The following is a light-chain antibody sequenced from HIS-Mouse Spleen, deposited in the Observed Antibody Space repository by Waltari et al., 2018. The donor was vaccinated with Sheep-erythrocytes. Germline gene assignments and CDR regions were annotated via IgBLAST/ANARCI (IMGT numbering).Light chain of an antibody. J-gene: IGLJ3*02. CDR3: NSRDSSGNLWV. Sequence: SYELTQPPSVSVSPGQTATITCSGDKLGEKYACWYQQKPGQSPVLVIYQDSKRPSGIPERFSGSSSGNTASLTITGAQAEDEADYYCNSRDSSGNLWVFGGGTKLTVL. CDR2: QDS. CDR1: KLGEKY. V-gene: IGLV3-1*01.